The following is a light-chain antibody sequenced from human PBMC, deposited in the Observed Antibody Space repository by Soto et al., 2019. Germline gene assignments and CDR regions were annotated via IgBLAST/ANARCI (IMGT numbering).Light chain of an antibody. V-gene: IGKV3-15*01. CDR2: GVS. J-gene: IGKJ2*01. CDR3: QQYETWSRT. Sequence: ETVMTQSPATLSVSPGDTATLSCRSSQNVHINLAWYQQKPGQAPTLLIYGVSARAPGVPARFSGAGSGTEFTLTIRSLQSADFAVYYWQQYETWSRTFGQGTKVAIQ. CDR1: QNVHIN.